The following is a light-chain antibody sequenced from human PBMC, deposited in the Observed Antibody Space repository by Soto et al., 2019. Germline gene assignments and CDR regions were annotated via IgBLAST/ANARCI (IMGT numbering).Light chain of an antibody. V-gene: IGLV2-14*01. CDR1: SSDIGGYDY. CDR3: SSYASGSSPVV. Sequence: QSALTQPASGSGSPGQSITLACTGSSSDIGGYDYVSRYQRHPGKAPKLIIYDVNNRPSGVSNRFSGYKSGNTASLTISGLQAEDEADYYCSSYASGSSPVVFGGGTELTVL. J-gene: IGLJ3*02. CDR2: DVN.